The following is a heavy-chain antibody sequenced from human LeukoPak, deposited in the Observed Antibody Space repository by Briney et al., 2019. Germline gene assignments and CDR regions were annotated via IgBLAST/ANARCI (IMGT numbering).Heavy chain of an antibody. D-gene: IGHD1-26*01. V-gene: IGHV3-64D*06. Sequence: PGGSLRLSCSASGFTFKNYAMHWVRQAPGKGLEYISLISSTGGSTKYADSVKGRFTISRDNSKDTLYLQMSSLRPEDTGIYYCVKWTGSYRDYWGQGTLVTVSS. J-gene: IGHJ4*02. CDR1: GFTFKNYA. CDR3: VKWTGSYRDY. CDR2: ISSTGGST.